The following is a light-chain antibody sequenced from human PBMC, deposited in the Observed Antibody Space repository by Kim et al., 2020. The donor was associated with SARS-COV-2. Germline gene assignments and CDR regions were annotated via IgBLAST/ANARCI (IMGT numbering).Light chain of an antibody. CDR3: QQYYSTPLT. CDR2: WAS. CDR1: QSVLYSSNNKSY. V-gene: IGKV4-1*01. Sequence: DIVMTQSPDSLAVSLGGRATINCKSSQSVLYSSNNKSYLAWYQQKPGQPPKLLIYWASTRESGVPDRFSGSGSGTDFTLTISSLQAEDVAVYYCQQYYSTPLTFGGGTKVDIK. J-gene: IGKJ4*01.